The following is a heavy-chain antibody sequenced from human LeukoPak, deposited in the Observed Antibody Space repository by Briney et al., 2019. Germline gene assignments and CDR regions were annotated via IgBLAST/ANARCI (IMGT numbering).Heavy chain of an antibody. CDR1: GGSISSYY. CDR2: IYYSGST. V-gene: IGHV4-59*01. D-gene: IGHD3-3*01. CDR3: ARQRRITIFGVVPDAFDI. J-gene: IGHJ3*02. Sequence: SETLSLTCTVSGGSISSYYWSWIRQPPGKGLEWIGYIYYSGSTNYNPSLKSRVTISVDTSKNQFSLKLSSVTAADTAVYYCARQRRITIFGVVPDAFDIWGQGTMVTVSS.